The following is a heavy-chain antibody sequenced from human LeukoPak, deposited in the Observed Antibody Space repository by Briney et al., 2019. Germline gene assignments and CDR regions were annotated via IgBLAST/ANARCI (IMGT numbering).Heavy chain of an antibody. CDR2: IYYSGST. V-gene: IGHV4-39*01. J-gene: IGHJ4*02. CDR3: ARREYDLPFDFDY. Sequence: SETLSLTCTVSGGSISSSSYYWGWIRQPPGKGLEWIGSIYYSGSTYYNPSLKSRVTISVDTSKNQFSLKLSSVTAADTAVYYCARREYDLPFDFDYWGQGTLVTVSS. CDR1: GGSISSSSYY. D-gene: IGHD2-2*01.